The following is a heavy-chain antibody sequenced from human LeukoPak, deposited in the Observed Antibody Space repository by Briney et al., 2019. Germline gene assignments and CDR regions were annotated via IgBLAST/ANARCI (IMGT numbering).Heavy chain of an antibody. D-gene: IGHD1-26*01. CDR2: ISSRSSTI. V-gene: IGHV3-48*02. CDR3: VRDAISGFDI. CDR1: VYTFITFG. J-gene: IGHJ3*02. Sequence: PGGSLRLSCAAPVYTFITFGMDSVRQAPGKGLEWVSYISSRSSTIDYADSVKGRFTISRDNAKNSLYLQMNSLRDEDTCVYYAVRDAISGFDIWGQGTMVTVSS.